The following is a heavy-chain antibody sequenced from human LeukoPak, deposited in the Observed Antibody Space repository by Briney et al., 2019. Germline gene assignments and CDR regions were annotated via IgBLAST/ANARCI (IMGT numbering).Heavy chain of an antibody. CDR1: GFTFSSYA. J-gene: IGHJ4*02. D-gene: IGHD6-19*01. Sequence: GGSLRLSCAASGFTFSSYAMHWVRQAPGKGLEWVAVISYDGSNKYYADSVKGRFTISRDISKNTLYLQMNSLRAEDTAVYYCARVIAVAGTNFDYWGQGTLVTVSS. V-gene: IGHV3-30*04. CDR3: ARVIAVAGTNFDY. CDR2: ISYDGSNK.